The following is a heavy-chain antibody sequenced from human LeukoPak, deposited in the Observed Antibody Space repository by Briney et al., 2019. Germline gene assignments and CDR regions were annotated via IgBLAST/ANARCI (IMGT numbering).Heavy chain of an antibody. Sequence: GGSLRLTCAASGFTFNGYAMSWVRQAPGKGLQWVSTISRSGDNTYYADSVKGRFTISRDNPKNTLYVQMNSLRAEDTAIYYCAKAGANWFDPWGQGTLVTVSS. CDR3: AKAGANWFDP. D-gene: IGHD3-10*01. J-gene: IGHJ5*02. V-gene: IGHV3-23*01. CDR2: ISRSGDNT. CDR1: GFTFNGYA.